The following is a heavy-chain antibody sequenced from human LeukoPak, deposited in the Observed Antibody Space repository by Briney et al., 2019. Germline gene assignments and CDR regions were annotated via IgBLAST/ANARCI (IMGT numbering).Heavy chain of an antibody. CDR1: GFTFSSYS. CDR2: ISSSSSYI. J-gene: IGHJ4*02. CDR3: AKSTYYYDSPLGY. V-gene: IGHV3-21*01. D-gene: IGHD3-22*01. Sequence: GGSLRLSCAASGFTFSSYSMNWVRQAPGKGLEWVSSISSSSSYIYYADSVKGRFTISRDNAKNSLYLQMNSLRAEDTAVYYCAKSTYYYDSPLGYWGQGTLVTVSS.